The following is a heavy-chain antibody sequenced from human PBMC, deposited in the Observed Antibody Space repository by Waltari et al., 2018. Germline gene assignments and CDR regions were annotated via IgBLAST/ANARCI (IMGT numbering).Heavy chain of an antibody. D-gene: IGHD6-19*01. J-gene: IGHJ5*02. CDR3: AQFGSGWYVGWFDP. CDR1: GGLPPSHY. V-gene: IGHV4-59*11. CDR2: IYYSGST. Sequence: QVQLQESGSGLVKPSETLSLTCTVSGGLPPSHYWSWIRQPPLQPLEWICYIYYSGSTNYNPSLKSRVTISVDTSKNQFSLKLSSVTAADTAVYYCAQFGSGWYVGWFDPWGQGTLVTVSS.